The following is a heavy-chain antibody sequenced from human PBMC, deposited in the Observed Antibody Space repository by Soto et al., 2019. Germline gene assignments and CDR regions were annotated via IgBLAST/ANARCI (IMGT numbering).Heavy chain of an antibody. CDR2: VYYTGST. Sequence: PSETPSLTFTVSGGSICNFYWSWIRQPPGKGLEWIGYVYYTGSTSYNPSLKRRVTFSADSSRGQFSLRLNSVTAADTAVYYCARTVLGPDLLADSFVDYYYYMDVWGQGTTVTVSS. J-gene: IGHJ6*03. CDR1: GGSICNFY. V-gene: IGHV4-59*08. D-gene: IGHD3-9*01. CDR3: ARTVLGPDLLADSFVDYYYYMDV.